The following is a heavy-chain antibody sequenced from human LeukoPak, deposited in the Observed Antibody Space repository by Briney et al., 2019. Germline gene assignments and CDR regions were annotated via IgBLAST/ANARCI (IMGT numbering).Heavy chain of an antibody. Sequence: SETLSLTCAVYGGSFSGYYWSWIRQPPGKGLEWIGEINHSGSTNYNPSLKSRVTISVDTSKNQFSLKLSSVTAADTSVYYCARVLGYYDFWSGYPLSRNAFDIWGQGTMVTVSS. V-gene: IGHV4-34*01. CDR3: ARVLGYYDFWSGYPLSRNAFDI. CDR2: INHSGST. J-gene: IGHJ3*02. D-gene: IGHD3-3*01. CDR1: GGSFSGYY.